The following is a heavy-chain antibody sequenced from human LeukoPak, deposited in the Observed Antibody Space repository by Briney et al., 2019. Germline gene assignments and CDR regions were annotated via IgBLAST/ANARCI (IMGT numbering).Heavy chain of an antibody. CDR2: IYYSGST. D-gene: IGHD2-15*01. CDR3: ARGEGYCSGGSCLDHFDY. V-gene: IGHV4-59*06. J-gene: IGHJ4*02. CDR1: GGSISSYY. Sequence: NPSETLSLTCTVSGGSISSYYWSWIRQHPGKGLKWIGYIYYSGSTYYNPSLKSRVTISVDTSKNQFSLKLSSVTAADTAVYYCARGEGYCSGGSCLDHFDYWGQGTLVTVSS.